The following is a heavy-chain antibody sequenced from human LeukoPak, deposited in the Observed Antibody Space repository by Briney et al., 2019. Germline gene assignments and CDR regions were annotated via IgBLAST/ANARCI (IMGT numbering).Heavy chain of an antibody. Sequence: EPSETLSLTCTISGGSINNFYWSWNRQPPGKGLEWIGYISYSGSTNYSPSLKSRVTISFDTSNNHFSLKLSSVTAADTAVYYCARRGGYTGYDRDWGQGTLVTVSS. CDR1: GGSINNFY. V-gene: IGHV4-59*08. CDR3: ARRGGYTGYDRD. D-gene: IGHD5-12*01. J-gene: IGHJ4*02. CDR2: ISYSGST.